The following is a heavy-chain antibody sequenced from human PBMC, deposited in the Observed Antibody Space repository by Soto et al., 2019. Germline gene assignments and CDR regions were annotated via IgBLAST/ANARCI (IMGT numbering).Heavy chain of an antibody. D-gene: IGHD6-13*01. Sequence: GGSLRLSCAASGFTFSSYAMNWVRQAPGKGLEWVSVISGSGGSTYYADSVKGRFTISRDNSKNTLYLQMNSLRAEDTAVYYCARRGPGTYIDYWGQGTLVTVSS. V-gene: IGHV3-23*01. CDR2: ISGSGGST. CDR3: ARRGPGTYIDY. J-gene: IGHJ4*02. CDR1: GFTFSSYA.